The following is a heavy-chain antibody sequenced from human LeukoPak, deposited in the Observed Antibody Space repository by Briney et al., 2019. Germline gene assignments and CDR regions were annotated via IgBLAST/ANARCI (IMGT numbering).Heavy chain of an antibody. Sequence: GGSLRLSCAASGFTFSSSAMSWVRQAPGKGLEWVSSISGSGSGGSTYYADSVKGRFTISRDNSKNTLYLQMNSLRAEDTAVYYCARDRFAGDSLVDYWGQGTLVTVSS. J-gene: IGHJ4*02. CDR2: ISGSGSGGST. V-gene: IGHV3-23*01. CDR3: ARDRFAGDSLVDY. D-gene: IGHD2-21*02. CDR1: GFTFSSSA.